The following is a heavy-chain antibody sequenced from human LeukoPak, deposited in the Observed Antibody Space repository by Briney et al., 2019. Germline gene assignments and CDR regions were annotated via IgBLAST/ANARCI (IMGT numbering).Heavy chain of an antibody. D-gene: IGHD3-22*01. J-gene: IGHJ1*01. CDR1: GGSISSGSYY. V-gene: IGHV4-61*02. CDR3: ARDQGHYYYDSSVYFQH. CDR2: IYTSGST. Sequence: SETLSLTCTVSGGSISSGSYYWSWIRQPAGKGLEWIGRIYTSGSTNYNPSLKSRVTMSVDTSKNQFSLKLSSVTAADTAVYYCARDQGHYYYDSSVYFQHWGQGTLVTVSS.